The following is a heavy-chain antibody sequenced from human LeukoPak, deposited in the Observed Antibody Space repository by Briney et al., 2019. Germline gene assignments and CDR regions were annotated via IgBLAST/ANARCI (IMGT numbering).Heavy chain of an antibody. CDR2: FYYSGGT. J-gene: IGHJ4*02. V-gene: IGHV4-39*01. CDR1: GGTISSINYY. Sequence: PSETLSFTCTVSGGTISSINYYWGGIRQPPGRGLEWIGSFYYSGGTYCNPSLKSRVTISVDTSKNQFSLKLSSVTAADTAVYYCARHWAGGYDYWGERRLVTVSS. D-gene: IGHD1-26*01. CDR3: ARHWAGGYDY.